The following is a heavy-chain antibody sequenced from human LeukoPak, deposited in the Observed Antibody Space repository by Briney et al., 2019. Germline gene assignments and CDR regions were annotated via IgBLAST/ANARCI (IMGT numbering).Heavy chain of an antibody. CDR1: GGSFSSYY. CDR2: IDYSGST. Sequence: SETLSLTCAVYGGSFSSYYWSWIRQPPGKGLEWIGYIDYSGSTSYNPSLKSRVSISVDTSKNQFSLKLNSVTAADTAVYYCAREEGPGAFDIWGQGTMVTVSS. CDR3: AREEGPGAFDI. V-gene: IGHV4-59*12. J-gene: IGHJ3*02.